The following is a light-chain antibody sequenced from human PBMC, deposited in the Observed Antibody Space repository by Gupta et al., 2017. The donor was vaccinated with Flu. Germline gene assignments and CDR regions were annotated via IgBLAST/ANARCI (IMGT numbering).Light chain of an antibody. J-gene: IGLJ1*01. CDR3: SSYTSSSALYV. CDR2: SDT. CDR1: SSNVGGYNY. Sequence: QSALTQLAYVSGSPGPSINISCTATSSNVGGYNYVTWYQQHPGKAPKLMIYSDTNRPSGVPNRFSGSKSGNTASLTISGLQSEDEADYYCSSYTSSSALYVFGTGTKVTVL. V-gene: IGLV2-14*03.